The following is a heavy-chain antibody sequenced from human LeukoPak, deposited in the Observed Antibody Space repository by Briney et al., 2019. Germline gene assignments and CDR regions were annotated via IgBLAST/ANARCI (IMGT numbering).Heavy chain of an antibody. CDR3: ARHRHGDYVYNWFDP. CDR1: GYSFTSYW. CDR2: IDPSDSYT. D-gene: IGHD4-17*01. V-gene: IGHV5-10-1*01. J-gene: IGHJ5*02. Sequence: GESLKISCKGSGYSFTSYWISWVRQMPGKGLEWMGRIDPSDSYTNYSPSFQGHVTISADKSISTAYLQWGSLKASDTAMYYCARHRHGDYVYNWFDPWGQGTLVTVSS.